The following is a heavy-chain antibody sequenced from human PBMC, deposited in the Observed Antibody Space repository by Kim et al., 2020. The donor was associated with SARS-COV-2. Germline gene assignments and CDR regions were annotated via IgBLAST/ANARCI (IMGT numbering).Heavy chain of an antibody. V-gene: IGHV4-34*01. Sequence: SETLSLTCAVYGGSFSGYYWSWIRQPPGKGLEWIGEINHSGSTNYNPSLKSRVTISVDTSKNQFSLKLSSVTAADTAVYYCARAPLRAFDYWGQGTLVTVSS. CDR3: ARAPLRAFDY. CDR2: INHSGST. J-gene: IGHJ4*02. CDR1: GGSFSGYY.